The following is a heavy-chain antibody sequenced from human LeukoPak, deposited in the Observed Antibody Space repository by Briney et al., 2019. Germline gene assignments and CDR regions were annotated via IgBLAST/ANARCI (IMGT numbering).Heavy chain of an antibody. CDR2: IFSGGGT. CDR3: ARDPGAAAGNLWS. V-gene: IGHV3-66*01. Sequence: GGSLRLSCAASGFTVSSNYMSWVRQAPGKGLEWVSLIFSGGGTYYADSVKGRFTISRDSSKNTLYLQMNSLRAEDTALYYCARDPGAAAGNLWSWGQGTLVTVSS. D-gene: IGHD6-25*01. CDR1: GFTVSSNY. J-gene: IGHJ5*02.